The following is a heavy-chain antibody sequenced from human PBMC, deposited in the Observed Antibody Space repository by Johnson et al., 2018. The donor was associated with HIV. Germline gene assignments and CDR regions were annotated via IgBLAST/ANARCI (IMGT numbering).Heavy chain of an antibody. CDR3: AKGGLRYFDWSQGDGFDI. CDR2: ISYDGSNK. J-gene: IGHJ3*02. V-gene: IGHV3-30-3*02. CDR1: GFTFSSYA. Sequence: QMQLVESGGGVVQPGGSLRLSCAASGFTFSSYAMHWVRQAPGKGLEWVAVISYDGSNKYYIDSVKGRFTISRDNSKNTLYLYMNSLRAEDTAVYYCAKGGLRYFDWSQGDGFDIWGQGTMVTVSS. D-gene: IGHD3-9*01.